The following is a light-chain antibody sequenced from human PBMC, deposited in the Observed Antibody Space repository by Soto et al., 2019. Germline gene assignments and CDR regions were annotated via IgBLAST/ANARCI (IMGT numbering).Light chain of an antibody. CDR1: QSVSNN. V-gene: IGKV3-15*01. Sequence: ILMTQSPATLSVSQGERATLSCRASQSVSNNLAWYQQKHGQAPRLLIYDASTRATGIPARFSGSGSGTESTLTISGLQSEDFAVYYCQQYNNWPPWTFGQGTKVEIK. CDR2: DAS. J-gene: IGKJ1*01. CDR3: QQYNNWPPWT.